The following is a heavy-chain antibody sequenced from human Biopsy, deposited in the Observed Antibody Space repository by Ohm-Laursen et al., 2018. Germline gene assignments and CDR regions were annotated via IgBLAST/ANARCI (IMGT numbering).Heavy chain of an antibody. CDR3: AKVHDSGYYYYSMDV. J-gene: IGHJ6*02. CDR2: IWYDGTNK. CDR1: GFPFTGFS. Sequence: SLRLSCAASGFPFTGFSMDWARQAPGRGLEWVAVIWYDGTNKYYAESVEGRFTISRDNSKNMVYLQMGSLTVEDTAVYYCAKVHDSGYYYYSMDVWGQGTTVTVSS. V-gene: IGHV3-33*06. D-gene: IGHD3-16*01.